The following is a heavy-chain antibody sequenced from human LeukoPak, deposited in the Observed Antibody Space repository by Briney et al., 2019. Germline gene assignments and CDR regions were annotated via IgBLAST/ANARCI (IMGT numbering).Heavy chain of an antibody. D-gene: IGHD5-18*01. CDR3: ARSLGRGYSYGHDY. V-gene: IGHV1-69*04. CDR2: IIPILGIA. CDR1: GGTFSSYA. Sequence: ASVKVSCKASGGTFSSYAISWVRQAPGQGREWMGRIIPILGIANYAQKFQGRVTITADKSTSTAYMELSSLRSEDTAVYYCARSLGRGYSYGHDYWGQGTLVTVSS. J-gene: IGHJ4*02.